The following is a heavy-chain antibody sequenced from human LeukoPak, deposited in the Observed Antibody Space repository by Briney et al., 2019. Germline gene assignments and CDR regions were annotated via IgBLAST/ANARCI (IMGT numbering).Heavy chain of an antibody. D-gene: IGHD1-26*01. CDR2: ISGSGLTT. CDR3: VRGEVWFDR. Sequence: PGGSLRLSCAASGFTFSSYAMSWVRQAPGKGLEWVSAISGSGLTTYYADSLKGRFTISRDNAKNSMSLQMNSLSAEDTAVYYCVRGEVWFDRWGQGTLVTASA. J-gene: IGHJ5*02. CDR1: GFTFSSYA. V-gene: IGHV3-23*01.